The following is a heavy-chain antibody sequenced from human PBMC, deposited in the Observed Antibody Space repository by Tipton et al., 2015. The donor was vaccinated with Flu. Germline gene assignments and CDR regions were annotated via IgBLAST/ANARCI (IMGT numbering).Heavy chain of an antibody. CDR2: IYTSGST. CDR3: ARGGQWLDEYFQH. J-gene: IGHJ1*01. Sequence: TLSLTCTVSGGSISSGSYYWSWIRQPAGKGLEWIGRIYTSGSTNYNPSLKSRVTISVDTSKNQFSLKPSSVTAADTAVYYCARGGQWLDEYFQHWGQGTLVTVSS. V-gene: IGHV4-61*02. D-gene: IGHD6-19*01. CDR1: GGSISSGSYY.